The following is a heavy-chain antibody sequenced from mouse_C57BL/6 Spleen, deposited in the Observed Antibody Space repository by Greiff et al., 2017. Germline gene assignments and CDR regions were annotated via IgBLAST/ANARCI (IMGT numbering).Heavy chain of an antibody. D-gene: IGHD1-1*01. CDR2: IYPGSGST. CDR3: ARGLYGSSYDWYFDV. V-gene: IGHV1-55*01. CDR1: GYTFTSYW. J-gene: IGHJ1*03. Sequence: QVQLKQPGAELVKPGASVKMSCKASGYTFTSYWITWVKQRPGQGLEWIGDIYPGSGSTNYNEKFKSKATLTVGTSSSTAYMQLSSLTSEDSAVYYGARGLYGSSYDWYFDVWGTGTTVTVSS.